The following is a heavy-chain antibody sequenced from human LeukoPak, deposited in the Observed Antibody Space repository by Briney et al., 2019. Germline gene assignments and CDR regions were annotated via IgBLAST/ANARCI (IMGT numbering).Heavy chain of an antibody. CDR3: AREWAGYGSGSYYYY. CDR2: IIPLFGTA. Sequence: SVKVSCKASGSTFISYAISWVRQAPGQGLEWMGGIIPLFGTANYAQKFLGRVIITADESTSTTHMYLSSLKSEDTAVYYCAREWAGYGSGSYYYYWGQGTLVTVSS. V-gene: IGHV1-69*13. D-gene: IGHD3-10*01. J-gene: IGHJ4*02. CDR1: GSTFISYA.